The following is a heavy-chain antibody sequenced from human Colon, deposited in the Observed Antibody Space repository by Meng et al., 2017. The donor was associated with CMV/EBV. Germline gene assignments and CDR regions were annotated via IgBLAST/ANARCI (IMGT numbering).Heavy chain of an antibody. V-gene: IGHV3-23*01. Sequence: AGSLSLSCAASGCNFYSHAMSWVRQAPGKGLEWVAAATGSGGSPRYADSVEGRFTISRDISKNLLYLQMNDLRVEDTAVYYCVKAAGVFDYWGQG. J-gene: IGHJ4*02. CDR3: VKAAGVFDY. CDR1: GCNFYSHA. CDR2: ATGSGGSP. D-gene: IGHD6-19*01.